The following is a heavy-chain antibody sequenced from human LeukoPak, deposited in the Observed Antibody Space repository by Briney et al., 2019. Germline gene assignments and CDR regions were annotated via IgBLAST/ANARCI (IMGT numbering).Heavy chain of an antibody. D-gene: IGHD4-23*01. CDR2: IYYSGST. V-gene: IGHV4-59*01. CDR3: ARSTVVTPYFDY. J-gene: IGHJ4*02. CDR1: GGSISSYY. Sequence: PSETLSLTCTVSGGSISSYYWSWIRQPPEKGLEWIGYIYYSGSTNYNPSLKSRVTISVDTSKNQFSLRLSSVTAADTAVYYCARSTVVTPYFDYWGQGTLVTVSS.